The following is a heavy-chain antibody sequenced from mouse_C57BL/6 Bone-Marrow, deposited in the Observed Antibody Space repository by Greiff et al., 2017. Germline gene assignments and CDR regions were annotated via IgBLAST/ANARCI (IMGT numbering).Heavy chain of an antibody. CDR2: IYPGSGNT. Sequence: QVQLQQSGAELVRPGASVKLSCKASGYTFTDYYINWVKQRPGQGLEWIARIYPGSGNTYYNEKFKGKATLTAEKSSSTAYMQLSSLTSEDSAVYFCEIYYDYDENYYAMDYWGQGTSVTVSS. CDR3: EIYYDYDENYYAMDY. V-gene: IGHV1-76*01. J-gene: IGHJ4*01. CDR1: GYTFTDYY. D-gene: IGHD2-4*01.